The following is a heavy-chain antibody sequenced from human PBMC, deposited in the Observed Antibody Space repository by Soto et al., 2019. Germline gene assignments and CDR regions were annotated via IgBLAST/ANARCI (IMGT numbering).Heavy chain of an antibody. CDR1: GGSISSGGYS. D-gene: IGHD2-2*01. CDR3: ARAGCSSNSCYFDY. J-gene: IGHJ4*02. CDR2: IYHSGST. Sequence: QLQLQESGSGLVKPSQTLSLTCAVSGGSISSGGYSWSWIRQPPGKGLEWIGYIYHSGSTYYNPSLQSRFTISVDRSKNQFSLKLSSVTAADTAVYYWARAGCSSNSCYFDYWGQGTMVTVSS. V-gene: IGHV4-30-2*01.